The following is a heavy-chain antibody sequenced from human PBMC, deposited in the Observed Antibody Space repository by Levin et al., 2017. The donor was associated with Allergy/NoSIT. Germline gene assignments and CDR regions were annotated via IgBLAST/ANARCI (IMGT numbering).Heavy chain of an antibody. D-gene: IGHD3-10*01. CDR1: GVSIRSYY. V-gene: IGHV4-59*12. CDR2: MYFIGTP. CDR3: AREDRSTLVRGVISRFDY. Sequence: SQTLSLTCTVSGVSIRSYYWNWIRQPPGKGLEWIGSMYFIGTPRYNPSLKSRVTISLDTSKNQFSLTLSSVTAADTAVYYCAREDRSTLVRGVISRFDYWGQGYLVTVSS. J-gene: IGHJ4*02.